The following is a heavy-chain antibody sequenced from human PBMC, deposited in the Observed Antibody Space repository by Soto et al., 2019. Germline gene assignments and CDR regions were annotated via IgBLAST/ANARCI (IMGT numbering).Heavy chain of an antibody. J-gene: IGHJ4*02. CDR3: ARDKITGLFDY. CDR1: GASISSGGYS. Sequence: SETLSLTCSVSGASISSGGYSWNWIRQPPGKGLEWVAFIDHSGNTYYNPSLNSRVKISADRSNNQFSLKLTSVTAADTAVYYCARDKITGLFDYWGQGTLVTSPQ. D-gene: IGHD2-8*02. CDR2: IDHSGNT. V-gene: IGHV4-30-2*01.